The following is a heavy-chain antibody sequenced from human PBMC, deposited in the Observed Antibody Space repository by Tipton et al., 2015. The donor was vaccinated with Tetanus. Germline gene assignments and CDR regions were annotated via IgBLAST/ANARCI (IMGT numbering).Heavy chain of an antibody. CDR1: GFTVSSNF. Sequence: GSLRLSCAASGFTVSSNFMSWVRQAPGGGLEWVSIIYSGGTTYYADSVKGRFTISRDNSRNTLYLQMSSLRVEDTAVYYCTRTISNDYVAAWGQGTLVTVSS. CDR3: TRTISNDYVAA. D-gene: IGHD4-17*01. J-gene: IGHJ4*02. V-gene: IGHV3-53*01. CDR2: IYSGGTT.